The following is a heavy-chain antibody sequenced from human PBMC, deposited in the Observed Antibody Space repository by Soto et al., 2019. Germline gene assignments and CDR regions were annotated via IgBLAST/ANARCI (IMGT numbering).Heavy chain of an antibody. Sequence: QVQLQESGPGLVKPSQTLSLTCTVSGGSISSGGYYWSWIRQHPGKGLEWIGYIYYSGSTYYNPSRKSRVTISVDTAKNQGARKRSSVTAADTAVYYCARGIAAAGTGTWFDPWGQGTLVTVSS. V-gene: IGHV4-31*03. CDR3: ARGIAAAGTGTWFDP. CDR2: IYYSGST. CDR1: GGSISSGGYY. J-gene: IGHJ5*02. D-gene: IGHD6-13*01.